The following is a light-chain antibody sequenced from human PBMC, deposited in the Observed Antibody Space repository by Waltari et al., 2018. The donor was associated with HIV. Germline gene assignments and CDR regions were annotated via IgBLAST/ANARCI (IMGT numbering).Light chain of an antibody. CDR3: ASYTITSTLV. V-gene: IGLV2-14*01. CDR1: SSDIATYNY. J-gene: IGLJ3*02. CDR2: DAN. Sequence: QSTLTQPASVSGSLGQSITISCIGTSSDIATYNYVSWYQHHPAKAPRLVIYDANSRPSGVPFRFSGSKSGNTASLTISGLQAEDEADYYCASYTITSTLVFGGGTKVTVL.